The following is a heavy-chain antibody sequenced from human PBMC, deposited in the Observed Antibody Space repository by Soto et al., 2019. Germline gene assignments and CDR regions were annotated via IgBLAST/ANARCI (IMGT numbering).Heavy chain of an antibody. Sequence: PSETLSLTCTVSGGSISSYYLSWIRQPPGKGLEWIGYIYYSGSTNYNPSLKSRVTISVDTSKNQFSLKLSSVTAVDTAVYYCAREAAAGIGWFDPWGQGTLVTVSS. CDR1: GGSISSYY. J-gene: IGHJ5*02. D-gene: IGHD6-13*01. CDR3: AREAAAGIGWFDP. V-gene: IGHV4-59*01. CDR2: IYYSGST.